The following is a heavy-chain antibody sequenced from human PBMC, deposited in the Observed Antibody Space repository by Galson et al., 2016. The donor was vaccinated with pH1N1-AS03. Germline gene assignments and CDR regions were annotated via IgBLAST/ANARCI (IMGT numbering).Heavy chain of an antibody. CDR2: IFSNGQP. CDR3: AKGAVAVDGLRPLPDHFES. D-gene: IGHD6-19*01. Sequence: LSLTCTVSGDSMTSGNSYWSWIRQHPGRGLEWIGYIFSNGQPEFNPALKTSASMSVDLSKSQFFLRLASVTAADTALYFCAKGAVAVDGLRPLPDHFESWGHGISVTVS. V-gene: IGHV4-31*01. CDR1: GDSMTSGNSY. J-gene: IGHJ4*01.